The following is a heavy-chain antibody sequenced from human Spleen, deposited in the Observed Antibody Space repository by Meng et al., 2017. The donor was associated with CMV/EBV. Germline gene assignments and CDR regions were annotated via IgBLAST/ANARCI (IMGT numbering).Heavy chain of an antibody. V-gene: IGHV3-30*02. D-gene: IGHD3-3*01. CDR1: GFTFSSYG. CDR2: IRYDGSNK. J-gene: IGHJ6*02. Sequence: GESLKISCAASGFTFSSYGMHWVRQAPGKGLEWVAFIRYDGSNKYYADSVKGRFTISRDNSNNTLYLQMNILRAEDTAVYYCAKPGVERGHYYYSRYVWGQGTTVTVSS. CDR3: AKPGVERGHYYYSRYV.